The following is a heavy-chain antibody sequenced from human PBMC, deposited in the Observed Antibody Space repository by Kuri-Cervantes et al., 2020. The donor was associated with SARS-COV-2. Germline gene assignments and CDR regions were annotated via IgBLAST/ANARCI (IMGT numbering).Heavy chain of an antibody. Sequence: SETLSLTCAVYGGSFSGYYWSWIRQSPGKGLVWIGEINHTGSTNYNPSLKSRVTISVGASKNQFSLKLNSVTAADTAVYYCARAVTSIFGVPTNWFDPWGQGTLVTVSS. CDR2: INHTGST. V-gene: IGHV4-34*01. D-gene: IGHD3-3*01. CDR3: ARAVTSIFGVPTNWFDP. CDR1: GGSFSGYY. J-gene: IGHJ5*02.